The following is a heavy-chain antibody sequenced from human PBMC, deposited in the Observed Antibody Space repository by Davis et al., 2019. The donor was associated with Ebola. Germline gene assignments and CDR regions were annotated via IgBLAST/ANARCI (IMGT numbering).Heavy chain of an antibody. Sequence: SETLSLTCTVSGGSISSSSYYWGWIRQPPGKGLEWTGCIYSSGSTYYNPSLTSRVTISVDTSKNQFSLKLSSVTAADTAVYYCARHDLGYYFDYWGQGTLVTVSS. CDR3: ARHDLGYYFDY. J-gene: IGHJ4*02. CDR1: GGSISSSSYY. CDR2: IYSSGST. V-gene: IGHV4-39*01.